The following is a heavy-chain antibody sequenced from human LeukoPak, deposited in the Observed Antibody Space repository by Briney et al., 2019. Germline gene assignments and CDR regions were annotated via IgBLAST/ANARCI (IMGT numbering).Heavy chain of an antibody. CDR1: GGTFSSYA. CDR2: IIPIFGTA. CDR3: ARDDDIVVVVAYDY. D-gene: IGHD2-15*01. J-gene: IGHJ4*02. V-gene: IGHV1-69*01. Sequence: GASVKVSCKASGGTFSSYAISWVRQAPGQGLEWMGAIIPIFGTANYAQKFQGRVTITADESTSTAYMELSSLRSEDTAVYYCARDDDIVVVVAYDYWGQGTLVTVSS.